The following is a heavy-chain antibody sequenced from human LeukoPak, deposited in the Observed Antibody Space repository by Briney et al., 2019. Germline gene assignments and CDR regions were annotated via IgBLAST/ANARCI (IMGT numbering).Heavy chain of an antibody. CDR1: GGSVSSYQ. CDR2: ISYSGNT. J-gene: IGHJ4*02. CDR3: TRWAALGPWDY. D-gene: IGHD7-27*01. Sequence: NPSETLSLTCTVSGGSVSSYQWGWIRQPPRKGLEWIAYISYSGNTNYNPSLRSRVTISIDTSKNQFSLRLNSVTTADTAVYYCTRWAALGPWDYWGQGTLVTVSS. V-gene: IGHV4-59*02.